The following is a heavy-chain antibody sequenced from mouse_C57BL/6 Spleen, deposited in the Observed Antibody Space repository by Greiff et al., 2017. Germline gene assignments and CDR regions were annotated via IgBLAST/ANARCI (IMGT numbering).Heavy chain of an antibody. CDR2: IDPSDSYT. Sequence: QVQLQQPGAELVMPGASVKLSCKASGYTFTSSWMHWVKQRPGQGLGWIGEIDPSDSYTNYNQKFKGKTTLTVDKSSSTAYMQRSSLTSEDSAVDYCAIWSKDYDGFGYWGQGTLVTVSA. CDR3: AIWSKDYDGFGY. CDR1: GYTFTSSW. J-gene: IGHJ3*01. V-gene: IGHV1-69*01. D-gene: IGHD2-4*01.